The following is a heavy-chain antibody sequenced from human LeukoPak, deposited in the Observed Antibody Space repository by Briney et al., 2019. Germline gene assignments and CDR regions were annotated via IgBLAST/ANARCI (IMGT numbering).Heavy chain of an antibody. J-gene: IGHJ4*02. CDR2: ISYSGTT. D-gene: IGHD3-10*01. Sequence: SETLSLTCTVSSASISSSPYYWGWIRQSPGKGLEWIGSISYSGTTYYNPSLKSRVTISVDTSKNHFSLKLSSVTAADTGVYYCAANSADYNTLGSSYKVWGQGTLVTVSS. V-gene: IGHV4-39*02. CDR1: SASISSSPYY. CDR3: AANSADYNTLGSSYKV.